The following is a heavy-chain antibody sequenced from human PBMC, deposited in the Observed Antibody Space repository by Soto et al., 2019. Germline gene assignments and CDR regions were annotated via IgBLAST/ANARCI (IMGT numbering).Heavy chain of an antibody. CDR2: INHSGST. Sequence: PSETLSLTCAVYGGSFSGYYWSWIRQPPGKGLEWIGEINHSGSTNYNPSLKSRVTISVDTSKNQFSLKLSSVTAADTAVYYCARDCGGDCYSRWFDPWGQGTLVTVSS. CDR1: GGSFSGYY. J-gene: IGHJ5*02. CDR3: ARDCGGDCYSRWFDP. V-gene: IGHV4-34*01. D-gene: IGHD2-21*02.